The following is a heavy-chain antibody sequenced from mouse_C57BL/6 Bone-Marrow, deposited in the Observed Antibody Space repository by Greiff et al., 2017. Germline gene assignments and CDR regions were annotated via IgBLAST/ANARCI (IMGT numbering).Heavy chain of an antibody. CDR2: IDPSDSYT. Sequence: QVQLQQPGAELVKPGASVKLSCKASGYTFTSYWMQWVKQRPGQGLEWIGEIDPSDSYTNYNQKFKGKATLTVDTSSSTAYMQLSSLTSEDSAVYYCASYYGNRYWYFDVWGTGTTVTVSS. CDR1: GYTFTSYW. J-gene: IGHJ1*03. V-gene: IGHV1-50*01. D-gene: IGHD2-1*01. CDR3: ASYYGNRYWYFDV.